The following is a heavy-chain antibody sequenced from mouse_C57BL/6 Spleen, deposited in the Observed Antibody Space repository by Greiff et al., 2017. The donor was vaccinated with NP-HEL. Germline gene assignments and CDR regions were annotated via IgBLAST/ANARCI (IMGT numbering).Heavy chain of an antibody. CDR1: GYTFTDYY. CDR3: ARRNYGSSYVGYFDV. D-gene: IGHD1-1*01. CDR2: INPNNGGT. V-gene: IGHV1-26*01. Sequence: VQLQQSGPELVKPGASVKISCKASGYTFTDYYMNWVKQSHGKSLEWIGDINPNNGGTSYNQKFKGKATLTVDKSSSTAYMELRSLTSEDSAVYYCARRNYGSSYVGYFDVWGTGTTVTVSS. J-gene: IGHJ1*03.